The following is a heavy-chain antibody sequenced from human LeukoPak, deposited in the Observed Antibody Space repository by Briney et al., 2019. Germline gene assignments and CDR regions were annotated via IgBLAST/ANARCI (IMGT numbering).Heavy chain of an antibody. J-gene: IGHJ4*02. CDR1: GGSINSGSYC. V-gene: IGHV4-61*09. CDR2: IHISGST. Sequence: PSETLSLTCTVSGGSINSGSYCWSWIRQSAGKGLEWIGHIHISGSTNYNPSLKSRVTISVDTSKNQFSLKLSSVTAADTAVYYCARDVVAAAGTWDYWGQGTLVTVSS. D-gene: IGHD6-13*01. CDR3: ARDVVAAAGTWDY.